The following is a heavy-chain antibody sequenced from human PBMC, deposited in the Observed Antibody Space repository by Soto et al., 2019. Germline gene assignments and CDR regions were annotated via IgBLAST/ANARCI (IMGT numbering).Heavy chain of an antibody. CDR1: GYTFTGYY. CDR3: ARESRPEGGYYYYYMDV. Sequence: ASVKVSCKASGYTFTGYYMHWVRQAPGQGLEWMGWINPNSGGTNYAQKFQGWVTMTRDTSISTAYMELSRLRSDDTAVYYCARESRPEGGYYYYYMDVWGKGTTDTVSS. J-gene: IGHJ6*03. D-gene: IGHD2-2*01. V-gene: IGHV1-2*04. CDR2: INPNSGGT.